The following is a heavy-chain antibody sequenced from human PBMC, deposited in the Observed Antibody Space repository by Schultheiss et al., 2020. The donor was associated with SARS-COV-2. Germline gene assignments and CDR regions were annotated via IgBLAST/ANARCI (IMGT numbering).Heavy chain of an antibody. J-gene: IGHJ5*02. Sequence: SQTLSLTCTVSGGSISSSSYYWGWIRQPPGKGLEWIGSIYYSGSTYYNPSLKSRVTISVDTSKNQFSLKLSSVTAADTAVYYCARSIVVVPAATQNTMIVVVNKGDWFDPWGQGTLVTVSS. CDR1: GGSISSSSYY. D-gene: IGHD2-2*01. CDR3: ARSIVVVPAATQNTMIVVVNKGDWFDP. CDR2: IYYSGST. V-gene: IGHV4-39*01.